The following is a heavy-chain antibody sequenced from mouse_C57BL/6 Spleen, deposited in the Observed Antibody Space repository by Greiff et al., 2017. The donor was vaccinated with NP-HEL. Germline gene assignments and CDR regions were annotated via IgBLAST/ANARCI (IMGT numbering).Heavy chain of an antibody. V-gene: IGHV1-82*01. D-gene: IGHD3-2*02. CDR3: ASGGDSSGYHAMDY. CDR1: GYAFSSSW. J-gene: IGHJ4*01. CDR2: IYPGDGDT. Sequence: QVQLQQSGPELVKPGASVKISCKASGYAFSSSWMNWVKQRPGKGLEWIGRIYPGDGDTNYNGKFKGKATLTADKSSSTAYMQLSSLTSEDSAVYFCASGGDSSGYHAMDYWGQGTSVTVSS.